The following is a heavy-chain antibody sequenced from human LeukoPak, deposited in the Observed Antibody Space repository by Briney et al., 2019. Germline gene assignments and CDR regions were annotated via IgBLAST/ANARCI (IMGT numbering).Heavy chain of an antibody. D-gene: IGHD2-21*02. V-gene: IGHV4-34*01. CDR2: INHSGST. CDR3: ARGSREVVTATFDY. J-gene: IGHJ4*02. Sequence: NPGGSLRLSCAASGFTVSSNYMSWVRQPPGKGLEWIGEINHSGSTNYNPSLKSRVTISVDTSKNQFSLKLSSVTAADTAVYYCARGSREVVTATFDYWGQGTLVTVSS. CDR1: GFTVSSNY.